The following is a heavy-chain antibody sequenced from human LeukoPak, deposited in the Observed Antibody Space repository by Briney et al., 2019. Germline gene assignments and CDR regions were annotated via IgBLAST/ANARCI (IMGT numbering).Heavy chain of an antibody. CDR2: IKQDGSEK. CDR1: GFTFSNYA. V-gene: IGHV3-7*01. J-gene: IGHJ6*02. Sequence: QPGGSLRLSCAASGFTFSNYAMSWVRQAPGKGLEWVANIKQDGSEKYYVDSVKGRFTISRDNAKNSLYLQMNSLRAEDTAVYYCARDTFTDFWSGYFDYYYGMDVWGQGTTVAVSS. D-gene: IGHD3-3*01. CDR3: ARDTFTDFWSGYFDYYYGMDV.